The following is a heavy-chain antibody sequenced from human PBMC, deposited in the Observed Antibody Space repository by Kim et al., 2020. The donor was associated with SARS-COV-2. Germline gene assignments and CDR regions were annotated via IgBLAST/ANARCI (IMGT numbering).Heavy chain of an antibody. CDR1: GFTFSDHY. CDR3: AIGEHNRGFYSWDY. V-gene: IGHV3-72*01. Sequence: GGSLRLSCAASGFTFSDHYMDWVRQAPGKGLEWVGRSRNKPNSYTTEYAASVKGRFTISRDDSKNSMFLQMNSLKTEDTAGYYCAIGEHNRGFYSWDYWG. D-gene: IGHD2-15*01. CDR2: SRNKPNSYTT. J-gene: IGHJ4*01.